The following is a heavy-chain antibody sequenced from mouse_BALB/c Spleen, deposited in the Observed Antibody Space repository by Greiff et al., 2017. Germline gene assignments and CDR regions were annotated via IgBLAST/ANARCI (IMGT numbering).Heavy chain of an antibody. CDR1: GFNIKDTY. D-gene: IGHD3-1*01. J-gene: IGHJ3*01. V-gene: IGHV14-3*02. CDR3: ARQLGLEGAWFAY. CDR2: IDPANGNT. Sequence: EVKLVESGAELVKPGASVKLSCTASGFNIKDTYMHWVKQRPEQGLEWIGRIDPANGNTKYDPKFQGKATITADTSSNTAYLQLSSLTSEDTAVYYCARQLGLEGAWFAYWGQGTLVTVSA.